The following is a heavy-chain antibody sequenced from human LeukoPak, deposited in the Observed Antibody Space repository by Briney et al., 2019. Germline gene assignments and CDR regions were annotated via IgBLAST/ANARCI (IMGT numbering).Heavy chain of an antibody. CDR2: IKSKSDGGTT. D-gene: IGHD3-10*01. CDR3: TTVTLRPVGL. CDR1: GFTFTRYW. J-gene: IGHJ4*02. Sequence: GGSLRLSCAASGFTFTRYWMTWVPQAPGKGLEWVGRIKSKSDGGTTDYAAPVKGRFPISRDDSKNTLFLQVNSLKIEDTAVYYCTTVTLRPVGLWGQGTLVTVSS. V-gene: IGHV3-15*05.